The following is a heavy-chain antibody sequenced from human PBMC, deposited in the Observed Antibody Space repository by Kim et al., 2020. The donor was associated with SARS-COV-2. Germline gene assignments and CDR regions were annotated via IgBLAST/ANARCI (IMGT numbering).Heavy chain of an antibody. Sequence: SETLSLTCTVSGGSISSSSYYWGWIRQPPGKGLEWIGSIYYSGSTYYNPSLKSRVTISVDTSKNQFSLKLSSVTAADTAVYYCARQDIVARGWFDPWGQGTLVTVSS. J-gene: IGHJ5*02. CDR3: ARQDIVARGWFDP. CDR1: GGSISSSSYY. CDR2: IYYSGST. V-gene: IGHV4-39*01. D-gene: IGHD5-12*01.